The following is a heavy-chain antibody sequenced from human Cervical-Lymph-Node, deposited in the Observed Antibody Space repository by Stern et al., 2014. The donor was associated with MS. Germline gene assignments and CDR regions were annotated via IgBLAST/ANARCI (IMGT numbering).Heavy chain of an antibody. CDR3: ARGGGDNWFDP. Sequence: QVQLMQSGAEVKKPGSSVKVSCKASGGISWVRQAPGQGLEWMGGVIPFVGTSNYAQKFQGRVTITADTATNTAYLELNSLRVDDPAVYYCARGGGDNWFDPWGQGTLVTVSS. D-gene: IGHD3-16*01. J-gene: IGHJ5*02. CDR2: VIPFVGTS. V-gene: IGHV1-69*06. CDR1: GG.